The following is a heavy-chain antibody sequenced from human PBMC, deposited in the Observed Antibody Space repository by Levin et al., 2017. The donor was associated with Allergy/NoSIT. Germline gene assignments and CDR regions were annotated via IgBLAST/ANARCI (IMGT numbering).Heavy chain of an antibody. Sequence: GGSLRLSCAASGFPFSSFEMNWVRQAPGKGLEWISYISSRGSTIYYGDSVKGRFSTFRENAKNSMYLQMNSLRAEDTAVYYCARDHRGDGYISNAFDIWGQGTMVTVSS. CDR2: ISSRGSTI. CDR1: GFPFSSFE. D-gene: IGHD5-24*01. CDR3: ARDHRGDGYISNAFDI. J-gene: IGHJ3*02. V-gene: IGHV3-48*03.